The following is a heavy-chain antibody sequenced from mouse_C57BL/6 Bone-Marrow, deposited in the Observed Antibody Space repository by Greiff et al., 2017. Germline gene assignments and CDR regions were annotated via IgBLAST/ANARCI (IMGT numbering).Heavy chain of an antibody. D-gene: IGHD6-1*01. V-gene: IGHV1-81*01. J-gene: IGHJ2*01. CDR3: ASVMPRRGYFDY. Sequence: VQLQQSGAELARPGASVKLSCKASGYTFTSYGISWVKQRTGQGLEWIGEIYPRSGNTYYNEKFKGKATLTADKSYSTAYMELRSLTSEDSAVYFCASVMPRRGYFDYWGQGTTLTVSS. CDR1: GYTFTSYG. CDR2: IYPRSGNT.